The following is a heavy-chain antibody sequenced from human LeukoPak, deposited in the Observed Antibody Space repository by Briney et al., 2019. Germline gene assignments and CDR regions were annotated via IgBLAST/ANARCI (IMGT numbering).Heavy chain of an antibody. CDR1: GFTLSSYW. V-gene: IGHV3-74*03. CDR2: INPDGSTT. Sequence: PGGSLRLSCAASGFTLSSYWMHWVLQAPGKGLECVSRINPDGSTTKYADSVSGRFTISRDNAKNTLYLQMNSLRAEDTAVYYCARGVYGSATWFDPWGQGTQVTVSS. J-gene: IGHJ5*02. CDR3: ARGVYGSATWFDP. D-gene: IGHD3-10*01.